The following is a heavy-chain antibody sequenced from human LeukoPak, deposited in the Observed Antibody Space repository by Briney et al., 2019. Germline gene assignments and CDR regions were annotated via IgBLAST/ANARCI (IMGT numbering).Heavy chain of an antibody. D-gene: IGHD5-18*01. Sequence: PGGSLRLSCAASGFTFSSYAMSWVRQAPGKGLEWVSAISGSGGSTYYADSVKGRFTISRDNSKNTLYLQMNSLRAEDTAVYYCARDESGYSYGFHYYGMDVWGQGTTVTVSS. CDR3: ARDESGYSYGFHYYGMDV. CDR1: GFTFSSYA. CDR2: ISGSGGST. J-gene: IGHJ6*02. V-gene: IGHV3-23*01.